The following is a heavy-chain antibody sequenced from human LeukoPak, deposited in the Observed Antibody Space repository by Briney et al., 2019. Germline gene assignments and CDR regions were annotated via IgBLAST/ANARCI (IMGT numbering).Heavy chain of an antibody. V-gene: IGHV4-4*07. CDR2: IYTSGST. CDR1: GGSISSYY. Sequence: SETLSLTCTVSGGSISSYYWSWIRQPAGKGLEWIGRIYTSGSTNYNPSLNGRVTMSVDTSKNQFSLKLSSVTAADTAVYYCARTNGNYGDYYFDYWGQGTLVTVSS. D-gene: IGHD4-17*01. CDR3: ARTNGNYGDYYFDY. J-gene: IGHJ4*02.